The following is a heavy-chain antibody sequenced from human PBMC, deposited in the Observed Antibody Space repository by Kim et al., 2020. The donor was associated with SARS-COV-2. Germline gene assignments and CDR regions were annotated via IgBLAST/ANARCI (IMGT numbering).Heavy chain of an antibody. CDR2: IYYSGST. J-gene: IGHJ5*02. CDR3: ASGPDYDFWSGFSYWFDP. D-gene: IGHD3-3*01. CDR1: GGSISSSSFY. V-gene: IGHV4-39*01. Sequence: SETLSLTCTVSGGSISSSSFYWGWIHQPPGKGLEWIGSIYYSGSTYYNPSLKSRVTMFVDTSKNQFSLKLSSVTAADTAVYYCASGPDYDFWSGFSYWFDPWGQGTLVTVSS.